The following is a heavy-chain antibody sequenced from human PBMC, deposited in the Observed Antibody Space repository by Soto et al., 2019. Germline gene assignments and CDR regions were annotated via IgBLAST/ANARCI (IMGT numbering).Heavy chain of an antibody. D-gene: IGHD3-3*01. CDR2: IYYSGST. CDR1: GGSISSYY. Sequence: SETLSLTCTVSGGSISSYYWSWIRQPPGKGLEWIGYIYYSGSTNYNPSLKSRVTISVDTSKNQFSLKLSSVTAADTAVYYCARVGPLAGVDWFDPWGQGTLVTVSS. V-gene: IGHV4-59*01. J-gene: IGHJ5*02. CDR3: ARVGPLAGVDWFDP.